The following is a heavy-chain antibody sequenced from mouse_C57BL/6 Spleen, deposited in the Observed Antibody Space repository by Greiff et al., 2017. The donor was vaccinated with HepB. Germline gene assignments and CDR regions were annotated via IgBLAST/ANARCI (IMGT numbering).Heavy chain of an antibody. D-gene: IGHD1-1*01. CDR1: GYTFTSYW. J-gene: IGHJ3*01. CDR3: TREIYYGSTSFAY. CDR2: IYPGNSDT. V-gene: IGHV1-5*01. Sequence: EVQLQQSGTVLARPGASVKMSCKTSGYTFTSYWMHWVKQRPGQGLEWIGAIYPGNSDTSYNQKFKGKAKLTAVTSASTAYRELSSLTNEDSAVYYCTREIYYGSTSFAYWGQGTLVTVSA.